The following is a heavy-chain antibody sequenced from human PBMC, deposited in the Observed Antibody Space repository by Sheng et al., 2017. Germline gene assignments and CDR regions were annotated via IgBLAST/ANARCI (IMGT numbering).Heavy chain of an antibody. V-gene: IGHV4-61*02. CDR1: GGSISSGSYY. CDR2: IYTSGST. Sequence: QVQLQESGPGLVKPSQTLSLTCTVSGGSISSGSYYWSWIRQPAGKGLEWIGRIYTSGSTNYNPSLKSRVTISVDTSKNQFSLKLSSVTAADTAVYYCARERYYYMDVWGQGDHGHRLL. CDR3: ARERYYYMDV. J-gene: IGHJ6*03.